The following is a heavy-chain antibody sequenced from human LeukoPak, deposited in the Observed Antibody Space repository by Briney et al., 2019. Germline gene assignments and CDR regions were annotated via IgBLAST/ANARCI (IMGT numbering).Heavy chain of an antibody. D-gene: IGHD1-1*01. CDR3: ARQAATAYDYFDY. Sequence: GESLKISCKGSGYSFSTHWIGWVRQMPGKGLEWMGIIYPGDSDTRYSPSFQGQVTISADKSIDIAYLQWSSLMASDTAMYYCARQAATAYDYFDYWGQGTLVAVSS. J-gene: IGHJ4*02. CDR2: IYPGDSDT. V-gene: IGHV5-51*01. CDR1: GYSFSTHW.